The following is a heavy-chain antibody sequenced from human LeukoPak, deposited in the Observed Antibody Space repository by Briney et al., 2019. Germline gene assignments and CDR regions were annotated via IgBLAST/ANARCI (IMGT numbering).Heavy chain of an antibody. CDR2: IIPIFGTA. Sequence: SLKVSCKASGGTFSSYAISWVPQAPGQGLEWMGGIIPIFGTANYAQKFQGRVTITTDESTSTAYMELSSLRSEDTAVYYCARDSRQEGIAVAGGDAFDIWGQGTMVTVSS. J-gene: IGHJ3*02. CDR1: GGTFSSYA. V-gene: IGHV1-69*05. D-gene: IGHD6-19*01. CDR3: ARDSRQEGIAVAGGDAFDI.